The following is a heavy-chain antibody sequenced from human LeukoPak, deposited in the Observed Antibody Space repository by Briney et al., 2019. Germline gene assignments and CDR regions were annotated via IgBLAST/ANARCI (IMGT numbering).Heavy chain of an antibody. J-gene: IGHJ3*02. CDR1: GFTFSSYS. V-gene: IGHV3-21*01. D-gene: IGHD1-26*01. Sequence: SGGSLRLSCAASGFTFSSYSMNWVRQAPGEGLEWVSCISSSSSYIFYADSVKGRFTISRDNAKNSLYLQMTSLRAEDTAVYYCARDTPHYPNDAFDIWGQGTMVTVSS. CDR3: ARDTPHYPNDAFDI. CDR2: ISSSSSYI.